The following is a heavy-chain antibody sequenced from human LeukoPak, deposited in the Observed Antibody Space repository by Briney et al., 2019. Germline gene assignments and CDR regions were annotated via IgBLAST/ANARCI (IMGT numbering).Heavy chain of an antibody. CDR2: ISSSSSTI. D-gene: IGHD4-11*01. CDR1: GFTFSSYA. V-gene: IGHV3-48*02. Sequence: PGGSLRLSCAASGFTFSSYAMNWVRQAPGKGLEWVSYISSSSSTIYYADSVKGRFTISRDNAKNSLFLQMNSLRDEDTAVYYCARDLDYSNYKFDYWGQGTLVTVSS. J-gene: IGHJ4*02. CDR3: ARDLDYSNYKFDY.